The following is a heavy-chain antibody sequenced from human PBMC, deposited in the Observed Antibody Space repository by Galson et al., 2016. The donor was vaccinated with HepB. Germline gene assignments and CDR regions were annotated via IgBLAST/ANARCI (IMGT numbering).Heavy chain of an antibody. V-gene: IGHV3-13*01. CDR3: ARGKSLWTMPWNYGLDV. D-gene: IGHD2-2*01. CDR1: GFIFSTHD. CDR2: IETAGDT. J-gene: IGHJ6*04. Sequence: SLRLSCAASGFIFSTHDMHWVRQVTGKGLEWVSGIETAGDTYYADSVKGRFTISRENGKNSVYLQMNSLSAGDTAVYYCARGKSLWTMPWNYGLDVGGKGTTVTVSS.